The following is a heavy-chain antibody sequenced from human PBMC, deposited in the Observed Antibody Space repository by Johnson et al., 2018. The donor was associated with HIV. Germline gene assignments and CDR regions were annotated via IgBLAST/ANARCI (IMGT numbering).Heavy chain of an antibody. CDR2: ISYDGKAK. CDR1: GFTFSNYA. CDR3: ATEGALTGTDAFDS. D-gene: IGHD7-27*01. J-gene: IGHJ3*02. V-gene: IGHV3-30*04. Sequence: QVQLVESGGGVVQPGRSLRLSCGASGFTFSNYAMHWVRQAPGKGLEWVAFISYDGKAKYHADSVRGRFTISSDNSKHTLYLQLNSLRAEDTAVYYCATEGALTGTDAFDSWGQGTMVTVSS.